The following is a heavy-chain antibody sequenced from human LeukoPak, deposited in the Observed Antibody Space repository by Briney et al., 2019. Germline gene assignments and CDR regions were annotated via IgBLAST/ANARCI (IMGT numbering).Heavy chain of an antibody. V-gene: IGHV3-21*01. D-gene: IGHD6-13*01. CDR1: GFTFSSDS. CDR3: ARGTVAAAGTIDY. J-gene: IGHJ4*02. CDR2: ISSSSSYI. Sequence: GGSLRLSCAASGFTFSSDSMNWVRQAPGKGLEWVSSISSSSSYIYYADSVKGRFTISRDNAKNSLYLQMNSLRAEDTAVYYCARGTVAAAGTIDYWGQGTLVTLSS.